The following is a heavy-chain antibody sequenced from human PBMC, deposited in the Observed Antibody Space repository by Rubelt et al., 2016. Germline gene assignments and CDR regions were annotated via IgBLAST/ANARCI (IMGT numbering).Heavy chain of an antibody. CDR3: ARPVYSSNAFDI. V-gene: IGHV4-39*01. J-gene: IGHJ3*02. CDR2: GST. D-gene: IGHD6-13*01. Sequence: GSTYYNPSLKSRVTISVDTSKNQFSLKLSSVTAADTAVYYCARPVYSSNAFDIWGQGTMVTVSS.